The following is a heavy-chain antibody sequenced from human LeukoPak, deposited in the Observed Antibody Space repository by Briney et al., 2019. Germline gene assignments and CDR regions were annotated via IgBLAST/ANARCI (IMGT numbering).Heavy chain of an antibody. CDR1: RFTFSTYW. D-gene: IGHD1-26*01. CDR3: AASGSYSSLDY. J-gene: IGHJ4*02. CDR2: INSYGSST. V-gene: IGHV3-74*01. Sequence: PGRSLRLSCAAARFTFSTYWMHWVRQAPGKGLVWVSRINSYGSSTGYADYVKGRFTISRDTAKNTLYLQMNSLRAEDTAVYYCAASGSYSSLDYWGQGTLVTVSS.